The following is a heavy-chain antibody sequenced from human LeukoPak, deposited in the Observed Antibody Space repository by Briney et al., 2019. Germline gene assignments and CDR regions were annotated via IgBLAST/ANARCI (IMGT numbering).Heavy chain of an antibody. J-gene: IGHJ4*02. CDR3: ARFLWRAGGFDY. CDR2: INPNSGGT. CDR1: GYTFTGYY. D-gene: IGHD1-14*01. Sequence: ASVKVSCKASGYTFTGYYMHWVRQAPGQGLKWMGWINPNSGGTNYAQKFQGRVTMTRDTSISTAYMELSRLRSDDTAVYYCARFLWRAGGFDYWGQGTLVTVSS. V-gene: IGHV1-2*02.